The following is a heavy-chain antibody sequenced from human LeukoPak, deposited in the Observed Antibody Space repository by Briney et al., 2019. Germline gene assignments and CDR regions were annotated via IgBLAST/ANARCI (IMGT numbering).Heavy chain of an antibody. Sequence: GGSLRLSCAASGFTFSSYAMHWVRQAPGKGLEWVAVISYDGSNKYYADSVKGRFTISRDNSKNTLYLQMNSLRAEDTAVYYCARERLTVFDYWGQGTLVTVPS. CDR3: ARERLTVFDY. V-gene: IGHV3-30-3*01. CDR1: GFTFSSYA. J-gene: IGHJ4*02. CDR2: ISYDGSNK.